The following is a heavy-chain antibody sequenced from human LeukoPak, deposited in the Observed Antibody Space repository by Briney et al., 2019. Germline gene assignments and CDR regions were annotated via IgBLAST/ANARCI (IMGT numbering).Heavy chain of an antibody. J-gene: IGHJ6*02. CDR1: GGTFSSYA. CDR3: ARGGTWVVRGVKNGMDV. CDR2: ISAYNGNT. V-gene: IGHV1-18*01. D-gene: IGHD3-10*01. Sequence: ASVKVSCKASGGTFSSYAISWVRQAPGQGLEWMGWISAYNGNTNCAQKLQGRVTMTTDTSTSTAYMELRSLRSDDTAVYYCARGGTWVVRGVKNGMDVWGQGTTVTVSS.